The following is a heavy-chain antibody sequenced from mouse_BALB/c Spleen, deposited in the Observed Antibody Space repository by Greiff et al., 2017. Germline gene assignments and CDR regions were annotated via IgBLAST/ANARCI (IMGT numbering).Heavy chain of an antibody. Sequence: EVKLVESGPSLVKPSQTLSLTCSVTGDSITSGYWNWIRKFPGNKLEYMGYISYSGSTYYNPSLKSRISITRDTSKNQYYLQLNSVTTEDTATYYCARYAPLLRLPRAMDYWGQGTSVTVSS. J-gene: IGHJ4*01. V-gene: IGHV3-8*02. CDR1: GDSITSGY. D-gene: IGHD1-2*01. CDR2: ISYSGST. CDR3: ARYAPLLRLPRAMDY.